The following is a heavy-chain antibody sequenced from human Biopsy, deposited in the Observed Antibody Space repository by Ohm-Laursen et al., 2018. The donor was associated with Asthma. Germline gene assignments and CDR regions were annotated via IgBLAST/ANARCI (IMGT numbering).Heavy chain of an antibody. D-gene: IGHD2-21*01. V-gene: IGHV3-9*01. CDR2: ISWNSGSI. J-gene: IGHJ4*02. Sequence: SLRLSCAASGFTFDDFAMHWVRQAPGKGLEWVSGISWNSGSIGYADSVKGRFTISRDNAKNSLYLQMNSLRVEDTALYYCAKATLGDIGKDYWGQGTLVTVSS. CDR1: GFTFDDFA. CDR3: AKATLGDIGKDY.